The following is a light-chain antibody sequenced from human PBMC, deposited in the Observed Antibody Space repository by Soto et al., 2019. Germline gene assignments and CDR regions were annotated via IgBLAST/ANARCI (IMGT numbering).Light chain of an antibody. V-gene: IGKV3-20*01. CDR3: QQYGSSPRT. Sequence: EIVLTQSPGTLSLSPGERDTLSCRASQSVSSSYLAWYQQKPGQAPRLLIYGASSRATGISDRFSGSGSGTDFTLTISRLEPEDFAVYYCQQYGSSPRTFGQGTKLEIK. CDR2: GAS. J-gene: IGKJ2*02. CDR1: QSVSSSY.